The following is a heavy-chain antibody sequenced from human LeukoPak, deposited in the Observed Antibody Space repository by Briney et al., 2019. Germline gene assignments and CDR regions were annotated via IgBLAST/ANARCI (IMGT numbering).Heavy chain of an antibody. Sequence: GGSLRLSCAASGFTFSSYAMHWVRQAPGKGLEWVAVISYDGSNKYYADSVKGRFTISRDNSKNTLYLQMNSLRAEDTAVYYCATSNSGSYAGYNWFDPWGQGTLVTVSS. CDR2: ISYDGSNK. CDR1: GFTFSSYA. D-gene: IGHD1-26*01. CDR3: ATSNSGSYAGYNWFDP. V-gene: IGHV3-30-3*01. J-gene: IGHJ5*02.